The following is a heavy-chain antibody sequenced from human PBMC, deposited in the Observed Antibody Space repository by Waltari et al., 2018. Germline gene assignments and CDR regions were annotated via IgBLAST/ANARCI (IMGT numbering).Heavy chain of an antibody. Sequence: QVQLVQSVAEVKKPGASVKVSCKASGYTFIANYMHWVRQAPGQGLEWMGRINPNSGDTDYAQKFQGRVTMTRDTSISTAYMELSRLTSDDTAFYYCARDSQTAKSAPFDSWGQGTLVTVSS. CDR3: ARDSQTAKSAPFDS. CDR1: GYTFIANY. V-gene: IGHV1-2*02. CDR2: INPNSGDT. J-gene: IGHJ4*02.